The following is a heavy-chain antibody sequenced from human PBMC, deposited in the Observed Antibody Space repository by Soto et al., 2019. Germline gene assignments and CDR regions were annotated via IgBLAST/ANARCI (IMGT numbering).Heavy chain of an antibody. V-gene: IGHV3-74*01. D-gene: IGHD6-19*01. Sequence: GGSLRLSCAASGFTFSSYWMHWVRQAPGKGLVWVSRINSDGSSTSYADSVKGRFTISRDNAKNTLYLQMNSLGAEDTAVYYCARDVESRGSGWYPGGYWGQGTLVTVSS. CDR2: INSDGSST. CDR1: GFTFSSYW. J-gene: IGHJ4*02. CDR3: ARDVESRGSGWYPGGY.